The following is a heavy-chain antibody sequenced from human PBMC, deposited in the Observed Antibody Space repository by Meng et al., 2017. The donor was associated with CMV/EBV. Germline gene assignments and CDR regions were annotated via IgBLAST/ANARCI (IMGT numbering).Heavy chain of an antibody. CDR3: ARASLGDIVVVPAALGPYYYYGMDV. CDR1: GFTFSSYA. D-gene: IGHD2-2*01. V-gene: IGHV3-30-3*01. Sequence: GESLKISCAASGFTFSSYAMHWVRQAPGKGLEWVAVISYDGSNKYYADSVKGRFTISRDNSKNTLYLQMNSLRAEDTAVYYCARASLGDIVVVPAALGPYYYYGMDVWGQGTTVTVSS. CDR2: ISYDGSNK. J-gene: IGHJ6*02.